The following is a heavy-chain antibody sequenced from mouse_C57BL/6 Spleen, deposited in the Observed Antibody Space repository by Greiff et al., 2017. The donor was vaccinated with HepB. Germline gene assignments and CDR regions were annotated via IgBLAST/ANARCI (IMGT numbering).Heavy chain of an antibody. CDR1: GYTFTSYW. V-gene: IGHV1-52*01. D-gene: IGHD1-1*01. J-gene: IGHJ4*01. CDR2: IDPSDSET. CDR3: AITTVVATRSYYAMDY. Sequence: VQLQQSGAELVRPGSSVKLSCKASGYTFTSYWMHWVKRRPIQGLEWIGNIDPSDSETHYNQKFKDKATLTVDKSSSTAYMQLSSLTSEDSAVYYCAITTVVATRSYYAMDYWGQGTSVTVSS.